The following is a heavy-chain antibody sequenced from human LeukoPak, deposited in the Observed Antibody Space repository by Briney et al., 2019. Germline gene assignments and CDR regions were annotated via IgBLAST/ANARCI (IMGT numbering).Heavy chain of an antibody. CDR2: MNPNSGNT. Sequence: ASVKVSRKASGYTFTSYDTNWVRQATGQGLEWMGWMNPNSGNTGYAQKFQGRVTMTRNASIRTAYMELSSLRSEDTAVYYCARLASSSWPLYYYYGMDVWGQGTTVTVSS. J-gene: IGHJ6*02. D-gene: IGHD6-13*01. CDR3: ARLASSSWPLYYYYGMDV. V-gene: IGHV1-8*01. CDR1: GYTFTSYD.